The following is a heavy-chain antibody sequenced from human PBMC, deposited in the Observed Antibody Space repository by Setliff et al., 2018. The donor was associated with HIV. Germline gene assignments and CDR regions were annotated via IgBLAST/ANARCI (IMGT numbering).Heavy chain of an antibody. CDR1: GGSISSYY. Sequence: KPSETLSLTCTVSGGSISSYYWSWIRQPPGKGLEWIGYIYYSGSTNYNPSLKSRVTISVDTSKNQFSLKLTSVTAADTAVYYCAKSPGFTGYGGSGWGQGTLVTVSS. CDR2: IYYSGST. J-gene: IGHJ4*02. D-gene: IGHD5-12*01. V-gene: IGHV4-59*12. CDR3: AKSPGFTGYGGSG.